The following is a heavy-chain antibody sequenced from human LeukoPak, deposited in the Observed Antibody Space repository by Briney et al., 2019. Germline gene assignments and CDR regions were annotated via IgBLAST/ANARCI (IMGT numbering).Heavy chain of an antibody. CDR1: GFTLSTYW. V-gene: IGHV3-7*01. CDR3: ASWGAGGNS. Sequence: GGSLRLSCEASGFTLSTYWMNWVRQVPRKGLDWVANINPDGSGKRYVDSVKGRFTIARDNADNSLSLQMNSLRAEDTAVYYCASWGAGGNSWGQGTLVTVSS. CDR2: INPDGSGK. J-gene: IGHJ4*02. D-gene: IGHD3-16*01.